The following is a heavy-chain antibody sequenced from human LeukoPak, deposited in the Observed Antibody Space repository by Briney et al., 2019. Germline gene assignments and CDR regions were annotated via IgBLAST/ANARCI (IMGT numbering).Heavy chain of an antibody. CDR1: GFTFSDYY. V-gene: IGHV3-11*06. J-gene: IGHJ1*01. CDR3: GSYSTVTLFQH. Sequence: GGSLRLSCAASGFTFSDYYMSWIRQAPGKGLEWVSYISSSSSYTNYADSVKGRFTISRDNAKNSLYLQMNSLRAENTAVYYCGSYSTVTLFQHWGQGTLVTVSS. D-gene: IGHD4-17*01. CDR2: ISSSSSYT.